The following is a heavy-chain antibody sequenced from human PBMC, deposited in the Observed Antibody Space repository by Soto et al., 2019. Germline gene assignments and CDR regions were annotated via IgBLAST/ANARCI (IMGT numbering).Heavy chain of an antibody. CDR1: GYTFTSYG. CDR3: ARVAVLTYYYFCSVMDV. D-gene: IGHD3-9*01. Sequence: GASVKVSCKASGYTFTSYGISWVRQAPGQGLEWMGWISAYNGNTNYAQKLQGRVTMTTDTSTSTAYMELRSLRSDDTAVYYCARVAVLTYYYFCSVMDVWGQGTTVTVSS. J-gene: IGHJ6*02. CDR2: ISAYNGNT. V-gene: IGHV1-18*01.